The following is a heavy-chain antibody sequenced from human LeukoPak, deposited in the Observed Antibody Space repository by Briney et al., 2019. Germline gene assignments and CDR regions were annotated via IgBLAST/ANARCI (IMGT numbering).Heavy chain of an antibody. J-gene: IGHJ4*02. V-gene: IGHV1-18*04. CDR2: ISAYNGNT. Sequence: ASVKVSCKAPGYTFTSYGISWVRQAPGQGLEWMGWISAYNGNTNYAQKLQGRVTMTTDTSTSTAYMELRSLRSDDTAVYYCARSSIMITFGGVIVTKLDYWGQGTLVTVSS. CDR3: ARSSIMITFGGVIVTKLDY. D-gene: IGHD3-16*02. CDR1: GYTFTSYG.